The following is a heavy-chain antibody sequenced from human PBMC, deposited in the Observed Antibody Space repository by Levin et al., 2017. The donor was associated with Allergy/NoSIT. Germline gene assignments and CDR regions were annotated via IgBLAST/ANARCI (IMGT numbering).Heavy chain of an antibody. J-gene: IGHJ6*02. Sequence: GGSLRLSCAASGFTFSSSFMHWGRQAPGKGLEWVAYIKGDGSERGYVDSVKGRFTISRDNVKNELYLQMNSLRVEDTAVYYCAKGGVFVWGQGTTVTVSS. V-gene: IGHV3-7*01. D-gene: IGHD6-6*01. CDR2: IKGDGSER. CDR1: GFTFSSSF. CDR3: AKGGVFV.